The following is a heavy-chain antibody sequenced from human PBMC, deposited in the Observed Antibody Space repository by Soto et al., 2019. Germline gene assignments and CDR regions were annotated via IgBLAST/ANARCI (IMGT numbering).Heavy chain of an antibody. D-gene: IGHD6-13*01. CDR2: IHNSGST. CDR1: GGSISSSRYY. J-gene: IGHJ6*02. Sequence: SETLSLTCTVSGGSISSSRYYWSWIRQPPGKGLEWIGYIHNSGSTNHNPSLKSRLTISVDMSKNQFSLKLTSVTAADTAVYYCASGGLPAGKPSPYPAMDVWGQGTTVTVSS. CDR3: ASGGLPAGKPSPYPAMDV. V-gene: IGHV4-61*01.